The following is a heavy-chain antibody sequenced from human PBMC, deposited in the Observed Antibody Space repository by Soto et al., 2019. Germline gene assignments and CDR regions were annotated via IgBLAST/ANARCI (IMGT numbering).Heavy chain of an antibody. D-gene: IGHD6-19*01. CDR1: GGSFRGYY. CDR3: ARGGSSGWYDWFDP. J-gene: IGHJ5*02. V-gene: IGHV4-34*01. Sequence: SETRSLTCAVYGGSFRGYYWSWIRQPPGKGLEWIGEMNHSGITNYNPSLKSRVTISVDTSKNQFSLKLSSVTAAATAVYYCARGGSSGWYDWFDPWGQGTLVTVSS. CDR2: MNHSGIT.